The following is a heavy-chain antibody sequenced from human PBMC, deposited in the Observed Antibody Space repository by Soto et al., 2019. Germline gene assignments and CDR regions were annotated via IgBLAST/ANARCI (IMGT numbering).Heavy chain of an antibody. V-gene: IGHV4-30-2*01. Sequence: SETLSLTCAVSGDSISSGGYSWSWIRQPPGKGLEWIGYIYQSGHTYYNPSLKSRVTISVDRSKNQFSLKLSSVTAADTAVYYCARGGLGAAYCDYWGQGTLVTV. CDR1: GDSISSGGYS. CDR3: ARGGLGAAYCDY. J-gene: IGHJ4*02. D-gene: IGHD2-15*01. CDR2: IYQSGHT.